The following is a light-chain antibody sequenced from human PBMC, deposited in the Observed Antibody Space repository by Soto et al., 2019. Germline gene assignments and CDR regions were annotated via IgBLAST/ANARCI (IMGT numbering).Light chain of an antibody. CDR2: GNN. CDR1: TSNIGAVYD. J-gene: IGLJ1*01. CDR3: QSYDSSILYV. V-gene: IGLV1-40*01. Sequence: QSVLTQPPSVSGAPGQRVTISCTGSTSNIGAVYDVHWYQQLPGTAPKLLIYGNNNRPSGVPDRFSGSKSGTSASLAITGLQAEDEADYYCQSYDSSILYVFGTGTKVTV.